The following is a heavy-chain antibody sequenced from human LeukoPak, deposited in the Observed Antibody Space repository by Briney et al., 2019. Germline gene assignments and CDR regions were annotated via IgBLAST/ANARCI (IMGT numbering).Heavy chain of an antibody. CDR2: IRRQADGDTT. V-gene: IGHV3-49*04. CDR3: ARIGDEVRLEY. J-gene: IGHJ4*02. CDR1: GFTFGDYA. Sequence: GGSLRLSCSASGFTFGDYAVTWVRQAPGKGLEWVGFIRRQADGDTTEYAASVRGRFTISRDNSESVAYLQLNSLTTDDTAVYYCARIGDEVRLEYWGQGTLVTVSS. D-gene: IGHD3-16*01.